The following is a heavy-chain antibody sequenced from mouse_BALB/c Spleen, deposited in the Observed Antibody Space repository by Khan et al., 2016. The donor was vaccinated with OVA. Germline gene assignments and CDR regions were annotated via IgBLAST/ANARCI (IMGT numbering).Heavy chain of an antibody. CDR3: ARPPYFSYTLDH. CDR2: INTYTGEP. Sequence: QIQLVQSGPELKKPGATVKISCKASGYTFKNYGMNWVKQSPGKAVKWMGWINTYTGEPTYDDEFKGRFAFTLETSASTAYLQINNLKNEDTATYFGARPPYFSYTLDHWGQGTAVTVSS. D-gene: IGHD2-10*01. CDR1: GYTFKNYG. J-gene: IGHJ4*01. V-gene: IGHV9-3-1*01.